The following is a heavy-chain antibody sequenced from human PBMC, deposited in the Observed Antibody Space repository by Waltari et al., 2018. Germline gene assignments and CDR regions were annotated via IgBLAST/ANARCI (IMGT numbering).Heavy chain of an antibody. D-gene: IGHD3-10*01. CDR3: ARDRGWNGKGNAFDI. J-gene: IGHJ3*02. CDR2: INPNSGGT. V-gene: IGHV1-2*06. CDR1: GYTFTGYY. Sequence: QVQLVQSGAEVKKPGASVKVSCKASGYTFTGYYMHWVRQAPGQGLEWMGRINPNSGGTNYAQKFQGRVTMTRDTSISTAYMELSRLRSDDTAVYYCARDRGWNGKGNAFDIWGQGTMVTVSS.